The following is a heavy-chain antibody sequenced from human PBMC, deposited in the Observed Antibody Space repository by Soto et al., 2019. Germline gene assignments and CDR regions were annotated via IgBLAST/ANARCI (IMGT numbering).Heavy chain of an antibody. CDR2: TYYRSKWYN. V-gene: IGHV6-1*01. CDR3: ARDYCSSTRCYTTNYYYYGMDV. D-gene: IGHD2-2*02. CDR1: GDSVSINSAA. J-gene: IGHJ6*02. Sequence: PSQTLSLTCAISGDSVSINSAAWNWIRQSPSRGLECLGRTYYRSKWYNDYAVSVKSRITINPDTSKNQFSLQLNSVTPEDTAVYYCARDYCSSTRCYTTNYYYYGMDVGGQGTTVTVSS.